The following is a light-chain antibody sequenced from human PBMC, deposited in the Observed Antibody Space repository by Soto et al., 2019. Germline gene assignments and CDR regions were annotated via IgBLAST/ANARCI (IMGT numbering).Light chain of an antibody. CDR1: PSVGSN. Sequence: EIVMTQSPATLSVSPGESATLSCRASPSVGSNLAWYQQKPGQSPRLLIYDASTRATGIPARFSGGGSGTEFTLTIDSLQSEDFAVYFCRQYNHWPSFGQGTTL. CDR2: DAS. CDR3: RQYNHWPS. J-gene: IGKJ2*01. V-gene: IGKV3-15*01.